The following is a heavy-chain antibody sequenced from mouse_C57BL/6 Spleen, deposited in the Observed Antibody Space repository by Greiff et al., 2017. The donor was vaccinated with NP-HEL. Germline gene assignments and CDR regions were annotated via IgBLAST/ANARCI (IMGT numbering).Heavy chain of an antibody. CDR3: ARLGDYDGCASWLAN. D-gene: IGHD2-3*01. CDR2: FYLGSGSI. J-gene: IGHJ3*01. CDR1: GYTFTEYT. V-gene: IGHV1-62-2*01. Sequence: VQLQQSGAELVKPGASVKLSCKASGYTFTEYTIHWVKQRSGQGLAWIGWFYLGSGSIKYNEKFKDKATLTAGKSSSTVYMVLSSLTSVDSAVYFGARLGDYDGCASWLANWGQGTRVTVSA.